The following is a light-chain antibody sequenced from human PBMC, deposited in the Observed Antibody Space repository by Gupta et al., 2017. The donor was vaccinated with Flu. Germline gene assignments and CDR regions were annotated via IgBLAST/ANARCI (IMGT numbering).Light chain of an antibody. CDR2: SDD. J-gene: IGLJ1*01. V-gene: IGLV1-44*01. Sequence: RVILSCSESNSHIGCHTVYWYPQHPGTAPKLLMYSDDKRPSGVPARFSASKSGTSASLAISGLQAEDEADYYCAACDSSMSLYVFGTGTKVTVL. CDR3: AACDSSMSLYV. CDR1: NSHIGCHT.